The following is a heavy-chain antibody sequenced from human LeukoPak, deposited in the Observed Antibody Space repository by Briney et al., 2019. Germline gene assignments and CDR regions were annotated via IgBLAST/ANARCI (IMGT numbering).Heavy chain of an antibody. CDR3: AKIGWYYDRNDY. Sequence: GGSLRLSCAASGFTFSNYSMNWVRQAPGKGLEWVSYISSSTTIYYADSVKGRFTISRDNAKNSLYLQMNSLRAEDTAVYYCAKIGWYYDRNDYWGQGTLVTVSS. D-gene: IGHD3-16*01. CDR2: ISSSTTI. J-gene: IGHJ4*02. CDR1: GFTFSNYS. V-gene: IGHV3-48*04.